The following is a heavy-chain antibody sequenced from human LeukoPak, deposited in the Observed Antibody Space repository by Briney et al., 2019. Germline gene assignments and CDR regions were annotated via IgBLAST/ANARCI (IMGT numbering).Heavy chain of an antibody. CDR2: IYYTGST. V-gene: IGHV4-39*01. CDR1: GGSTSSYDYY. D-gene: IGHD6-19*01. Sequence: SETLSLTCTVSGGSTSSYDYYWGWIRQPPGKGLEWIGSIYYTGSTYYNSSLKSRVTISVDTSKNQFSLKLRYVTAADTAVYYCARGGYSSDWSQKFPFDYWGQGTLVTVSS. CDR3: ARGGYSSDWSQKFPFDY. J-gene: IGHJ4*02.